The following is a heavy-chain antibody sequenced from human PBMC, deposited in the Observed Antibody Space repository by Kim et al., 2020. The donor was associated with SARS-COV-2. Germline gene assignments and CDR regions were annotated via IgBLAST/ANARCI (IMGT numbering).Heavy chain of an antibody. D-gene: IGHD2-2*01. V-gene: IGHV3-23*01. CDR1: GFTFSSFA. CDR3: TKDRWSTSWSGGGHDAFDI. Sequence: GGSLRLSCAASGFTFSSFAMSWVRQTPGKGLEWVSGITGSGGSTYYADSVKGRFTISRDNFKNTLYLQMNSLRAEDTALYYCTKDRWSTSWSGGGHDAFDIWGQGTMVTVSP. J-gene: IGHJ3*02. CDR2: ITGSGGST.